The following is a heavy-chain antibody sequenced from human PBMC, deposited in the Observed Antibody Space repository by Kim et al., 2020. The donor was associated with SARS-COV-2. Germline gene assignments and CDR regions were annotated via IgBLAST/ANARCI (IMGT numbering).Heavy chain of an antibody. CDR1: GFTFSSYA. CDR2: ISGSGGST. Sequence: GGSLRLSCAASGFTFSSYAMSWVRQAPGKGLEWVSAISGSGGSTYYADSVKGRFTISRDNSKNTLYLQMNSLRAEDTAVYYCAKDLPIVVVPAAMMGTRYYYYYGMDVWGQGTTVTVSS. CDR3: AKDLPIVVVPAAMMGTRYYYYYGMDV. J-gene: IGHJ6*02. D-gene: IGHD2-2*01. V-gene: IGHV3-23*01.